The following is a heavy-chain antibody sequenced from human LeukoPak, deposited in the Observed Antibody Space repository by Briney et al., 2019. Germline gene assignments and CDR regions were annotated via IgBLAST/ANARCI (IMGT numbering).Heavy chain of an antibody. J-gene: IGHJ4*02. Sequence: ASVKVSCKASGGTFSSYAINWVRQATGQGLEWMGWMNPNSGNTGYAQKFQGRVTMTRNTSISTAYMELSSLRSEDTAVYYCARGTVVTALIDYWGQGTLVTVSS. CDR3: ARGTVVTALIDY. CDR1: GGTFSSYA. D-gene: IGHD2-21*02. V-gene: IGHV1-8*02. CDR2: MNPNSGNT.